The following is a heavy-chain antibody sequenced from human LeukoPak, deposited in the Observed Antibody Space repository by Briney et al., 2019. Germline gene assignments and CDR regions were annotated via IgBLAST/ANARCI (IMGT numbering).Heavy chain of an antibody. CDR1: GGTFSSYA. Sequence: ASVKVSCEASGGTFSSYAISWVRQAPGQGLEWMGGIIPIFGTANYAQKFQGRVTITADESTSTAYMELSSLRSEDTAVYYCARDKVDYFDYWGQGTLVTVSS. CDR2: IIPIFGTA. V-gene: IGHV1-69*13. J-gene: IGHJ4*02. CDR3: ARDKVDYFDY.